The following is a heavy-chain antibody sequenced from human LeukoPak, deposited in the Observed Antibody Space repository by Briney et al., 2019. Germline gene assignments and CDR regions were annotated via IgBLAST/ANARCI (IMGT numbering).Heavy chain of an antibody. D-gene: IGHD3-10*01. CDR1: GFTFSSYS. Sequence: GGSLRLPCAASGFTFSSYSMNWVRQAPGKGLEWVSYISSSSSTIYYADSVKGRFTISRDNSKNTLYLQMNSLRAEDTAVYYCAKEGWFGELPFDYWGQGTLVTVSS. J-gene: IGHJ4*02. V-gene: IGHV3-48*01. CDR3: AKEGWFGELPFDY. CDR2: ISSSSSTI.